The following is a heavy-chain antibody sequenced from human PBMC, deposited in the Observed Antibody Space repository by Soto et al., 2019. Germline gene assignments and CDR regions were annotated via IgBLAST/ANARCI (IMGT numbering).Heavy chain of an antibody. CDR1: GGTFSTYI. D-gene: IGHD3-3*01. Sequence: QVQLVQSGAEVRKPGSSVKVSCKAPGGTFSTYIISWVRQAPGQGLEWMGRIIPIPDITNYAQKFQGRVTVTADRSTSTAYMELTSLKSEDTAGYYCARDRITTRGDAFDLWGQGTMVTVSS. V-gene: IGHV1-69*08. CDR3: ARDRITTRGDAFDL. CDR2: IIPIPDIT. J-gene: IGHJ3*01.